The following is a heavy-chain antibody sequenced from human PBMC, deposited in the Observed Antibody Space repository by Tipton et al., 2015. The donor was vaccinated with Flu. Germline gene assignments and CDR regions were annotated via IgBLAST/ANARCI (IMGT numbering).Heavy chain of an antibody. D-gene: IGHD6-13*01. CDR1: GYSVNSYF. CDR2: MYPQSGGT. Sequence: QLVQSGPEVKKPGASVKVSCKASGYSVNSYFIHWVRQAPGQGLEWMGLMYPQSGGTSYSQKFQGRVTMTRDTSISTAHLELSSLRSDDTAVYYCAREAAPKATDPWGQGTLVTVSS. V-gene: IGHV1-2*02. CDR3: AREAAPKATDP. J-gene: IGHJ5*02.